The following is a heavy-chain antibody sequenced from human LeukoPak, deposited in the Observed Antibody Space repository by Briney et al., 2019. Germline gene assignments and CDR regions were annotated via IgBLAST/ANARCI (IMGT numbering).Heavy chain of an antibody. CDR3: AKVSVAASTYYFDY. D-gene: IGHD6-19*01. CDR2: IRYDGSNK. J-gene: IGHJ4*02. V-gene: IGHV3-30*02. CDR1: GFTFSNYG. Sequence: GGSLRLSCAASGFTFSNYGMHWVRQAPGKGLEWVAFIRYDGSNKYYADSVKGRFTISRDNSKNTLYLQMNSLRAEDTAVYYCAKVSVAASTYYFDYWGQGTLVTVSS.